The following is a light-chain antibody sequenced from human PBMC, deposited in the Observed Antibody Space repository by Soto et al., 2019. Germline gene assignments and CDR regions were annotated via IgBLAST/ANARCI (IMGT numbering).Light chain of an antibody. V-gene: IGLV2-14*01. CDR3: SSYTSSSTLVV. CDR2: DVS. J-gene: IGLJ1*01. Sequence: QSALNQPASVSGAPGQSITISCTGTSSDVGGYNYVSWYQQHPGKAPKLMIYDVSNRPSGVSNRFSGSKSGNTASLTISGLQAEDEADYYCSSYTSSSTLVVFGTGTKVT. CDR1: SSDVGGYNY.